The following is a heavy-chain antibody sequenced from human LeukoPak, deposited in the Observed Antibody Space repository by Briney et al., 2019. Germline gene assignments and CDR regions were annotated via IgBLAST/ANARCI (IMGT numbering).Heavy chain of an antibody. CDR2: IYPDDSNT. CDR3: ARQLAAAGTFDAFDI. V-gene: IGHV5-51*01. CDR1: GYSFTNYW. D-gene: IGHD6-13*01. J-gene: IGHJ3*02. Sequence: GESLKISCKGPGYSFTNYWIGWVRQMPGKGLEWMGIIYPDDSNTKYSPSFQGLVTISADKSISTAYLQWSSLKASDTAMYYCARQLAAAGTFDAFDIWGQGTMVTVSS.